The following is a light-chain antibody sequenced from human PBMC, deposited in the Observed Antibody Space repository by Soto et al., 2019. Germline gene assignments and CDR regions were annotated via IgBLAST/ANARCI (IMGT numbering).Light chain of an antibody. J-gene: IGLJ2*01. Sequence: QSVLTQPPSVSAAPGQKVTISCSGSSSNIGNNSVSWYQHPPGTAPKLLIYDNDKRPAVIPDRSSGSTAGTSATLGITGLQAGDEADYYCATWDGSLSAVVFGGGTKVTVL. V-gene: IGLV1-51*01. CDR3: ATWDGSLSAVV. CDR1: SSNIGNNS. CDR2: DND.